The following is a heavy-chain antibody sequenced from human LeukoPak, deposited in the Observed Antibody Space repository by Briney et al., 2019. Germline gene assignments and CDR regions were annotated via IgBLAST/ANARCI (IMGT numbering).Heavy chain of an antibody. Sequence: PGGSLRLSCAASGFTFSDHYMDWVRQAPGKGLEWVGRTRNKAKSYTIEYAASVKGRFTISRDDSKNSLYLQMNSLKTEDTAVYYCARVFYDSSGYYLDYWGQGTLVTVSP. CDR3: ARVFYDSSGYYLDY. CDR2: TRNKAKSYTI. CDR1: GFTFSDHY. J-gene: IGHJ4*02. V-gene: IGHV3-72*01. D-gene: IGHD3-22*01.